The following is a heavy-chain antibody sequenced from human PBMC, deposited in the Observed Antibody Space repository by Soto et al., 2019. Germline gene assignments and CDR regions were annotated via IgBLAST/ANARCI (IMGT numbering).Heavy chain of an antibody. D-gene: IGHD2-2*01. CDR3: AKDRGYCSSTSCYAYFDY. CDR1: GFTFSSYA. J-gene: IGHJ4*02. CDR2: ISGSGGST. V-gene: IGHV3-23*01. Sequence: EVQLLESGGGLVQPGGSLRLSCAASGFTFSSYAMSWVRQAPGKGLEWVSAISGSGGSTYYADSVKGLFTISSNNSKNTLSLQMNSLRAEDTAVYYCAKDRGYCSSTSCYAYFDYWGQGTLVTVSS.